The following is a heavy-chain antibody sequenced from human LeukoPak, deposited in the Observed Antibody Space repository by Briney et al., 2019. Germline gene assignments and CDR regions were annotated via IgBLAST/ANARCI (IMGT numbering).Heavy chain of an antibody. CDR2: IYYSGST. J-gene: IGHJ4*02. D-gene: IGHD3-10*01. CDR1: GGSISSYY. V-gene: IGHV4-59*01. Sequence: SETLSLTCTVSGGSISSYYWSWIRQPPGKGLEWIGYIYYSGSTNYNPSLKSRVTISVDTSKNQFSLKLSSVTAADTAVYYCARVRGYYGSGSLIDYWGRGTLVTVSS. CDR3: ARVRGYYGSGSLIDY.